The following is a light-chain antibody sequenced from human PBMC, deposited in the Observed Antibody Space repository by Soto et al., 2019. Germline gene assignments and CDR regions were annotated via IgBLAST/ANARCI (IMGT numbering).Light chain of an antibody. CDR3: QQSFSSPVT. CDR1: QTTSSF. CDR2: AAA. Sequence: DIQVTQSPSSLSASEGDRVTITCRASQTTSSFLNWHQQKVGKAPKVLMYAAASPQSGVPSRFSGSGSGTHFTLTISSLQPEDSATYYCQQSFSSPVTFGGGTKVDIK. J-gene: IGKJ4*01. V-gene: IGKV1-39*01.